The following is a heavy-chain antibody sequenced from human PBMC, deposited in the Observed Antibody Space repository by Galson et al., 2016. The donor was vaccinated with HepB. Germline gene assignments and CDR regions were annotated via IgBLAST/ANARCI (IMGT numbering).Heavy chain of an antibody. CDR3: ARDVYDDSGYIDF. D-gene: IGHD3-22*01. CDR1: GFTSSHYS. V-gene: IGHV3-30*03. CDR2: ISYDGTNK. J-gene: IGHJ4*02. Sequence: SLRLSCAASGFTSSHYSMIWVRQAPGKGLEWVAVISYDGTNKYYGDSVKGRFTISRDDSKNTLYLQMNSLRAQDTAVYFCARDVYDDSGYIDFWGQGTLVTVSS.